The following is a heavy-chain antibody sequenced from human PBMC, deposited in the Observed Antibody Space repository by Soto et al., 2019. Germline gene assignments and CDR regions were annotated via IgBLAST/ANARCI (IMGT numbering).Heavy chain of an antibody. CDR3: AVVSYNWNYVGYYYYGMDV. CDR2: IIPIFGTA. D-gene: IGHD1-7*01. V-gene: IGHV1-69*01. Sequence: QVQLVQSGAEVKKPGSSVKVSCKASGGTFSSYAISWVRQAPGQGLEWMGGIIPIFGTANYAQKFQGRVTITADESTSTAYMELSSLRSEDTAVYYCAVVSYNWNYVGYYYYGMDVWGQGTTVTVSS. CDR1: GGTFSSYA. J-gene: IGHJ6*02.